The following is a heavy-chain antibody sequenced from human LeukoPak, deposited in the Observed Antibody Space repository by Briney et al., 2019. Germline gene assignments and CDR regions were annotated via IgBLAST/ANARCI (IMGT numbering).Heavy chain of an antibody. CDR3: AKSIAAAGKALFDY. CDR1: GFSFSSYW. Sequence: GGSLRLSCAASGFSFSSYWMSWVRQAPGKGLEWVANIKQDGSEKYYVDSVKGRFTISRDNAKNSLYLQMNSLRAEDTAVYYCAKSIAAAGKALFDYWGQGTLVTVSS. D-gene: IGHD6-13*01. V-gene: IGHV3-7*03. CDR2: IKQDGSEK. J-gene: IGHJ4*02.